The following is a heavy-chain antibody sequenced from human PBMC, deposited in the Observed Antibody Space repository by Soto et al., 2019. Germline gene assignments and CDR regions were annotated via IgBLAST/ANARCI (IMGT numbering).Heavy chain of an antibody. V-gene: IGHV4-59*01. J-gene: IGHJ5*02. D-gene: IGHD3-22*01. CDR1: AGSITTSY. CDR3: ASSGIVGREVNTWLDP. Sequence: SETLSLTCTVSAGSITTSYWSWIRQPLGKALEWIGYISYRGSTNYNPSLKSRLTISIDTSKSQISLKLTSMTTADTAVYYCASSGIVGREVNTWLDPWGQGTLVTVSS. CDR2: ISYRGST.